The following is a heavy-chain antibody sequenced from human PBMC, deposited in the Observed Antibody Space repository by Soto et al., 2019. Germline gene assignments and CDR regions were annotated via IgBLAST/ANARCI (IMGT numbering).Heavy chain of an antibody. CDR3: AKVPAPYRYYFDY. Sequence: GGSLRLSCAASGFTFSTYVMAWVRQAPGKGLEWVSMISDSGNNYYADSVKGRFTISRDNSKNMVYLQMTSLTAEDTGIYFCAKVPAPYRYYFDYWGQGTLVTVSS. CDR1: GFTFSTYV. V-gene: IGHV3-23*01. J-gene: IGHJ4*02. CDR2: ISDSGNN. D-gene: IGHD3-16*02.